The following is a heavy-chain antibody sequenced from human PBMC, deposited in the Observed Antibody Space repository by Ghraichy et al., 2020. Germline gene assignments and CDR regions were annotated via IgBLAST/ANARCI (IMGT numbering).Heavy chain of an antibody. D-gene: IGHD3-3*01. Sequence: SVKVSCKASGFTFTSSAMQWVRQARGQRLEWIGWIVVGSGNTNYAQKFQERVTITRDMSTSTAYMELSSLRSEDTAVYYCAAGTNYDFWSGYYHTHWYFDLWGRGTLVTVSS. V-gene: IGHV1-58*02. CDR3: AAGTNYDFWSGYYHTHWYFDL. J-gene: IGHJ2*01. CDR1: GFTFTSSA. CDR2: IVVGSGNT.